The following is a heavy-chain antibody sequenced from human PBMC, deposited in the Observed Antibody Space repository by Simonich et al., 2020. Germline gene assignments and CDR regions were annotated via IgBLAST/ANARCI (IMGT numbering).Heavy chain of an antibody. CDR2: IYYSGTP. CDR3: ARHKGYCSGGSCYSHWYFDL. CDR1: GGSISSSSSY. V-gene: IGHV4-39*01. Sequence: QLQLQESGPGLVKPSATLSLTCTVSGGSISSSSSYCGWIRQPPGEGLEWIGSIYYSGTPSYYPALRSRVTISVDTSKIQCALKRSAVTAADTALYYCARHKGYCSGGSCYSHWYFDLWGRGTLVTVSS. D-gene: IGHD2-15*01. J-gene: IGHJ2*01.